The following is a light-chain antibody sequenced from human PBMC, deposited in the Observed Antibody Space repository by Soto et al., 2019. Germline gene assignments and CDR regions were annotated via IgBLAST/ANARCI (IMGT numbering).Light chain of an antibody. CDR3: QQYDNWPPFT. CDR1: QDITNY. J-gene: IGKJ3*01. Sequence: DIQMTQSPSSLSASVGDRVTITCQASQDITNYLSWYQHKPGEAPKLLIYDASNLETGVPSRFSGSGSGTDFTLTISSLQSEDFAVYYCQQYDNWPPFTFGPGTKVDIK. V-gene: IGKV1-33*01. CDR2: DAS.